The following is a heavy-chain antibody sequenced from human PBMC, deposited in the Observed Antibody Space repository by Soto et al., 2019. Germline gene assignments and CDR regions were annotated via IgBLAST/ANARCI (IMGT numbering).Heavy chain of an antibody. Sequence: SETLSLTSSVSGGSVSDKTYYWSWIRQPPGKRLEWSGYFYYSGTTNYNPSLKSRVTISVDLSKNRFSLRLSSVTTADTALYYCARTTAVPNTLRSRYFFDYWGQGTLVTVAS. CDR3: ARTTAVPNTLRSRYFFDY. CDR2: FYYSGTT. D-gene: IGHD4-17*01. J-gene: IGHJ4*02. CDR1: GGSVSDKTYY. V-gene: IGHV4-61*01.